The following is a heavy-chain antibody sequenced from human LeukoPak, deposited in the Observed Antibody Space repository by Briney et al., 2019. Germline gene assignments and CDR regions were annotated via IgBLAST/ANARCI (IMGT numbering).Heavy chain of an antibody. CDR2: INHSGST. Sequence: SETLSLTCAVHGGSFSGYYWSWIRQPPGKGLEWIGEINHSGSTNYNPSLKSRVTISVDTSKNQSSLKLSSVPAADTAVYYCASDRGSGSWYGRDNCGQGTLVTVSS. V-gene: IGHV4-34*01. CDR1: GGSFSGYY. D-gene: IGHD6-13*01. CDR3: ASDRGSGSWYGRDN. J-gene: IGHJ4*02.